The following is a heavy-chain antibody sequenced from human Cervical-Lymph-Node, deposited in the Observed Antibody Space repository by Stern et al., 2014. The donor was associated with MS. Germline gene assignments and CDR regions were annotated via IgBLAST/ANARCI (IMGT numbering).Heavy chain of an antibody. J-gene: IGHJ4*02. Sequence: QLVESGPGLVKPSETLSLTCTVSGASISNSLYYWGWIRQPPEKGLQWFGSIYYSGSTSYTPSLRTRVTMSVDTSKNHFSLRLSSLTAADTATYYCAKLLRDYNYADFDVWGPGTLVTVSS. V-gene: IGHV4-39*01. CDR1: GASISNSLYY. D-gene: IGHD4-11*01. CDR3: AKLLRDYNYADFDV. CDR2: IYYSGST.